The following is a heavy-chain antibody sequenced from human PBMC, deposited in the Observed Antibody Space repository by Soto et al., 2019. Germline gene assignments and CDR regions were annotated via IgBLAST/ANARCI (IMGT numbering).Heavy chain of an antibody. Sequence: QVQLVESGGGLVKPGGSLRLSCAASGFTFSDYYMTWIRQAPGKGLEWVSYISTTGSYTNYADSVKGRFTISRDNAKNSLYLQMNSLRDEDTALYYCAREVYQDYGEDYWGQGTLVTVSS. CDR3: AREVYQDYGEDY. J-gene: IGHJ4*02. CDR1: GFTFSDYY. CDR2: ISTTGSYT. V-gene: IGHV3-11*05. D-gene: IGHD4-17*01.